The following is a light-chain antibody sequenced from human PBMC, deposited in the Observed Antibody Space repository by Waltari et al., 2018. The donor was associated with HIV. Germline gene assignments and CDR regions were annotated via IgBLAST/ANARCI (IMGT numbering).Light chain of an antibody. Sequence: DIQMTQSPSSVSASVGDRVTITCRASQAISSWLAGYQQKPGKAPKLLIYAASSLQSGVPSRFSGSGSGTDFILTISSLQPEDFATYYCHQANSFPVTFGGGTKVEIK. CDR3: HQANSFPVT. J-gene: IGKJ4*01. V-gene: IGKV1-12*01. CDR1: QAISSW. CDR2: AAS.